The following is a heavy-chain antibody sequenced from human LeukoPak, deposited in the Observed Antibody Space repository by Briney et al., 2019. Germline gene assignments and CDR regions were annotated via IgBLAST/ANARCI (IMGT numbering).Heavy chain of an antibody. CDR3: ARSGEYSSSWSL. Sequence: SETLSLTCTVSGGSISTYYWNWIRQPPGEGLEWIGYISNTGITTYNPSLKSRVTISVDTSKSQFSLKLSSVPAADTAVYYCARSGEYSSSWSLWGQGTLVSVSS. CDR1: GGSISTYY. J-gene: IGHJ4*02. CDR2: ISNTGIT. V-gene: IGHV4-59*01. D-gene: IGHD6-13*01.